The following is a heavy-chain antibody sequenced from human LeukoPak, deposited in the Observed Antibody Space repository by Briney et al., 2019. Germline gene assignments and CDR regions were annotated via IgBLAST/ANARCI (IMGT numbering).Heavy chain of an antibody. CDR1: GASVSGSAYY. J-gene: IGHJ5*02. Sequence: SSETLSLTCTISGASVSGSAYYWGWIRQPPGKGLEWIGSIYHSGSTYYNPSLKSRVTISVDTSKNQFSLKLSSVTAADTAVYYCARDRGREWFGEFDWFDPWGQGTLVTVSS. CDR3: ARDRGREWFGEFDWFDP. D-gene: IGHD3-10*01. CDR2: IYHSGST. V-gene: IGHV4-39*07.